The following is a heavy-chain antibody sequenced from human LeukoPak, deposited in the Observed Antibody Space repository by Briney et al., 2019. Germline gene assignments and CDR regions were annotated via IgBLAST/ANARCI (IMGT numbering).Heavy chain of an antibody. Sequence: SETLSLTCTVSGGSISSSYFWGWIRQPPGKGLEWIGSIYYNDNTYYNPSLKSGVTISLDTSKNQFSLKLSSVTAADTAVYYCARGILKITYYYDRPSNWFDPWGQGTLVTVSS. V-gene: IGHV4-39*07. CDR1: GGSISSSYF. CDR2: IYYNDNT. J-gene: IGHJ5*02. CDR3: ARGILKITYYYDRPSNWFDP. D-gene: IGHD3-22*01.